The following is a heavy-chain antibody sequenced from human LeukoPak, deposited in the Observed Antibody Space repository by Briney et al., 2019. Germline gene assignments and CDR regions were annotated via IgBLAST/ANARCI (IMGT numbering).Heavy chain of an antibody. D-gene: IGHD2-21*02. CDR3: AKVGHCDYYLDY. V-gene: IGHV3-33*06. CDR1: GFTFSNYD. J-gene: IGHJ4*02. Sequence: GSSLRLSCAASGFTFSNYDMPWVREASGKRLEWVAVIWYDGSNKYYADSVKGRFTISRDNSKNTLYLQMNSLRAEDTAVYYCAKVGHCDYYLDYWGQGTLVTVSS. CDR2: IWYDGSNK.